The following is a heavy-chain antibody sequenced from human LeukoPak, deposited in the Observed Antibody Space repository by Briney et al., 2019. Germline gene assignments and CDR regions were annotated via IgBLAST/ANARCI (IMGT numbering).Heavy chain of an antibody. CDR1: GFTVSSNY. V-gene: IGHV3-66*01. J-gene: IGHJ3*02. CDR2: IYSGGST. CDR3: AREVTMVRGVITTDAFDI. Sequence: GGSLRLSCAASGFTVSSNYMSWVRQAPGKGLEWVSVIYSGGSTYYADSVKGRFTISRDNSKNTLYLQMNSLRAEDTAVYYCAREVTMVRGVITTDAFDIWGQGTMVTVSS. D-gene: IGHD3-10*01.